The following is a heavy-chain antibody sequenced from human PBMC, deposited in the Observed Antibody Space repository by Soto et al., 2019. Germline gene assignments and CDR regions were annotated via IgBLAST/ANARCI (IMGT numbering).Heavy chain of an antibody. D-gene: IGHD2-15*01. J-gene: IGHJ5*02. Sequence: PSETLSLICTVSGGSISSGAYSWSWIRLPPGKRLEWIGYIYHRGTSHYNPSLKSRVTMSVDRSRNQFSLDLRSVTAADTAVYYCARTLDLGGSAGTNWFDPWGQGTLVTVSS. CDR3: ARTLDLGGSAGTNWFDP. CDR2: IYHRGTS. V-gene: IGHV4-30-2*01. CDR1: GGSISSGAYS.